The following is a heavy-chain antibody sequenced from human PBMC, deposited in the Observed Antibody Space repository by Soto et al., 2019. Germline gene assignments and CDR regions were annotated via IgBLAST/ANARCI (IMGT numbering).Heavy chain of an antibody. D-gene: IGHD3-3*01. CDR2: ISWDSGIR. CDR1: GFTFNDHA. Sequence: GWSLRLSCAASGFTFNDHAMHWVRQAPGKGLEWVSSISWDSGIREYADSVKGRFTISRDNAKNSLYLEMDSLRADDTALYYCAKDYNNYWSGYYFHWGQGT. J-gene: IGHJ4*02. V-gene: IGHV3-9*01. CDR3: AKDYNNYWSGYYFH.